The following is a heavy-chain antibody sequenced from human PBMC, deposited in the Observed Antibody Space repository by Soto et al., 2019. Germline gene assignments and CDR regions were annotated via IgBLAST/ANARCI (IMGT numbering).Heavy chain of an antibody. V-gene: IGHV1-69*13. Sequence: SVKVSCKASGGTFSSYAISWVRQARGQGLEWMGGIIPIFGTANYAQKFQGRVTITADESTSTAYMELSSLRSEDTAVYYCAIYYDSSGYPIRNWFDPWGQGTLVTVSS. D-gene: IGHD3-22*01. CDR3: AIYYDSSGYPIRNWFDP. CDR1: GGTFSSYA. CDR2: IIPIFGTA. J-gene: IGHJ5*02.